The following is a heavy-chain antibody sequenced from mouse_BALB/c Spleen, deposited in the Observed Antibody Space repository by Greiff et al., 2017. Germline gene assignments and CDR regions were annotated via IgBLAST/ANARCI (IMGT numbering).Heavy chain of an antibody. J-gene: IGHJ4*01. CDR1: GFSLTSYG. CDR2: IWSGGST. Sequence: VMLVESGPGLVQPSQSLSITCTVSGFSLTSYGVHWVRQSPGKGLEWLGVIWSGGSTDYNAAFISRLSISKDNSKSQVFFKMNSLQANDTAIYYCARNVMITYAMDYWGQGTSVTVSS. V-gene: IGHV2-2*02. D-gene: IGHD2-4*01. CDR3: ARNVMITYAMDY.